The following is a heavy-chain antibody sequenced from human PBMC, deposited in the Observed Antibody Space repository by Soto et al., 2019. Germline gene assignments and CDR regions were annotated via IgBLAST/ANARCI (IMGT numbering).Heavy chain of an antibody. CDR3: ARGRLSYGSGSYDDY. CDR1: GGSFSGYY. D-gene: IGHD3-10*01. CDR2: INHSGST. V-gene: IGHV4-34*01. J-gene: IGHJ4*02. Sequence: SETLSLTCAVYGGSFSGYYWSWIRQPPGKGLEWIGEINHSGSTNYNPSLKSRVTISVDTSKNQFSLKLSSVTAADTAVYYCARGRLSYGSGSYDDYWGQGTLVTVSS.